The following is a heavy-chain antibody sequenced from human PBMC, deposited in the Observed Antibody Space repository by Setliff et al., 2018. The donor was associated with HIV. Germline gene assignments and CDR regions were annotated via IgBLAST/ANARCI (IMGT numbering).Heavy chain of an antibody. CDR3: ARSLQWGCSSTTCYVGY. Sequence: ASVKVSCKASGGTFRSYSTNWVRQAPGQGLEWMGIINPSSGSTSFAQKFQGRVTMTRDTSTSTVYMELSSLRSEDTAVYYCARSLQWGCSSTTCYVGYWGQGTLVTVSS. CDR1: GGTFRSYS. D-gene: IGHD2-2*01. V-gene: IGHV1-46*01. CDR2: INPSSGST. J-gene: IGHJ4*02.